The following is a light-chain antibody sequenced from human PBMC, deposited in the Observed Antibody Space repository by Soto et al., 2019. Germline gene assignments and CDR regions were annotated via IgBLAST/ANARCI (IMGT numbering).Light chain of an antibody. CDR1: QSLLYGSTNKNY. Sequence: DIVMTQSPDPLAVSLGERATINCKSSQSLLYGSTNKNYLAWYQQKPGQPPKLLIYWASTRESGVPDRFSGSGSGTDFTLTISSLQAEDVAVYFCQQYYGAWTFAQGTKVEIK. J-gene: IGKJ1*01. V-gene: IGKV4-1*01. CDR3: QQYYGAWT. CDR2: WAS.